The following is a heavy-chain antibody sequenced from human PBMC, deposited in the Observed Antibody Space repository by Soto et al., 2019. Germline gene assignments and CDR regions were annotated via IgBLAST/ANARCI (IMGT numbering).Heavy chain of an antibody. V-gene: IGHV4-39*01. Sequence: PSETLSLTCSVSGRSISEINSYWGWIRQTPGEGLEWIGTIHHTGSTYYNPSPKSRVIISLDTSKNQFSLKLSSVTAADTALYYCARPEGGYGSGYTWFDPWGQGTRVTVSS. CDR3: ARPEGGYGSGYTWFDP. CDR2: IHHTGST. CDR1: GRSISEINSY. J-gene: IGHJ5*02. D-gene: IGHD5-12*01.